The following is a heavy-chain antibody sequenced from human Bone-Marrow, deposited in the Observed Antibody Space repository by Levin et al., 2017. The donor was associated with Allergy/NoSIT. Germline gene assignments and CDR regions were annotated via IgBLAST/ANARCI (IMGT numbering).Heavy chain of an antibody. D-gene: IGHD3-3*01. V-gene: IGHV4-34*01. CDR1: GASFGGYY. J-gene: IGHJ4*02. CDR2: INYGGTT. CDR3: ARRFSLLDF. Sequence: SETLSLTCAAYGASFGGYYWNWIRQTPGKGLEWIGEINYGGTTNYNPSLESRVSISIDTSKRSFSLRLSSVTAADTAIYYCARRFSLLDFWGQGVLVTVSS.